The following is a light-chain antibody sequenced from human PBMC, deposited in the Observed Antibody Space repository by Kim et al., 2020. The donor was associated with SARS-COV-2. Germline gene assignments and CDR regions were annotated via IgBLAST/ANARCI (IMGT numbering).Light chain of an antibody. Sequence: VPPRQTASITCTGDKLGNKYTCWYQQKPGQSPVLVIYQDSKRPSGIPERFSGSNSGNTATLTISGTQAMDEADYYCQAWDRTTVVFGGGTQLTVL. CDR2: QDS. V-gene: IGLV3-1*01. CDR3: QAWDRTTVV. J-gene: IGLJ3*02. CDR1: KLGNKY.